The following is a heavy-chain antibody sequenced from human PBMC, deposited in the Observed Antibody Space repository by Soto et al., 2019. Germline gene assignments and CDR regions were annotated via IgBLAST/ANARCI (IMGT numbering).Heavy chain of an antibody. J-gene: IGHJ4*02. CDR1: GYSISSDYY. Sequence: SETLSLTCAVSGYSISSDYYLGWIRQPPGKGLDWIGIIYHSGSAFYNPSLESRVTISADTSNNQFSLKLSSVTAADTAVYYCARSGGWSTYYFDYWGQGTLVTVSS. CDR2: IYHSGSA. V-gene: IGHV4-38-2*01. D-gene: IGHD6-19*01. CDR3: ARSGGWSTYYFDY.